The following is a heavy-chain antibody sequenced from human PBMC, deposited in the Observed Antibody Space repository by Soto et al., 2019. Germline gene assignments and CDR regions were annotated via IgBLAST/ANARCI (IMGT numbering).Heavy chain of an antibody. CDR3: AKSPTGDAFDM. D-gene: IGHD4-4*01. Sequence: EVQLVESGGGLVKPGGSLRLSCAASGFTFSSYSINWVRQAPGKGLEWVSSISSSSDYIFYADSVKGRVTISRDNAKNSAYVHMNSLSAEDTAVYSCAKSPTGDAFDMWGQWTMVTVS. CDR2: ISSSSDYI. CDR1: GFTFSSYS. J-gene: IGHJ3*02. V-gene: IGHV3-21*01.